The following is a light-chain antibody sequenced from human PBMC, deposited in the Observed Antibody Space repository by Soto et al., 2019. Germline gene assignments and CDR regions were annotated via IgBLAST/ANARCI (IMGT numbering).Light chain of an antibody. Sequence: DIQMTQTPSSLSAYVGARVTITCRASQTISTYVNWYHQKPGKAPNLLIYAASSLQSGVPSRFTGSGSGTDFTLTISSLQPEDFATYYCQQTYSTPSWTVGQGTKVAIK. CDR3: QQTYSTPSWT. CDR1: QTISTY. J-gene: IGKJ1*01. V-gene: IGKV1-39*01. CDR2: AAS.